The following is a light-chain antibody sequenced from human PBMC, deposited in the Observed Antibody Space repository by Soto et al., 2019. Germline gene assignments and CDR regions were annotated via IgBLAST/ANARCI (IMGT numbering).Light chain of an antibody. J-gene: IGKJ1*01. CDR3: LQVRSYPWT. CDR2: AAS. V-gene: IGKV1-17*01. CDR1: QAIRND. Sequence: DIPMTQSPSSLSASVGDRITISCRASQAIRNDLAWFQQTPGKAPKRLIYAASTLHNGVPSRFSGSGSGTDFTLTISSLQPEDFATYFCLQVRSYPWTFGRGTKVDIK.